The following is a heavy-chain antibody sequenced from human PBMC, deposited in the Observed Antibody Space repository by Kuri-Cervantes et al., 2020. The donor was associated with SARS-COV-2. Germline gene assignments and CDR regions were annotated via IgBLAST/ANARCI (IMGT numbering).Heavy chain of an antibody. D-gene: IGHD2-8*02. J-gene: IGHJ5*02. Sequence: SVKVSCKASGGTFSSYSVNWVRQAPGQGLEWMGRIIPTFDTATYARKFQGRVTFTADESSSTAYMEVNSLTSEDTAVYFCARSQGYCTANSCSWNWFYPWGRGTQVTVSS. V-gene: IGHV1-69*13. CDR1: GGTFSSYS. CDR2: IIPTFDTA. CDR3: ARSQGYCTANSCSWNWFYP.